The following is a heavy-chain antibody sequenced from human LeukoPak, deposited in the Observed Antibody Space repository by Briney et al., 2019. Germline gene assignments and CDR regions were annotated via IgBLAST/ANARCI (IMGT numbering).Heavy chain of an antibody. Sequence: ASVKVSCKASGYTFTSYGIGWVRQATGQGLEWMGWISVYNGNTNYAQKLQGRVTMTTDTSTSTAYMELRSLRSDDTAVYYCAKPVDYYDSSGYYYYFDSWGQGTLVTVSS. CDR2: ISVYNGNT. J-gene: IGHJ4*02. CDR1: GYTFTSYG. CDR3: AKPVDYYDSSGYYYYFDS. D-gene: IGHD3-22*01. V-gene: IGHV1-18*01.